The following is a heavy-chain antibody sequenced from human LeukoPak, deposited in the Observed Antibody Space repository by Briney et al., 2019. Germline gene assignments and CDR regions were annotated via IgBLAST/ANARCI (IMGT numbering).Heavy chain of an antibody. CDR3: ARSSRLELYADY. D-gene: IGHD3-10*01. J-gene: IGHJ4*02. CDR1: GGSISSYY. V-gene: IGHV4-59*01. CDR2: IYYSGST. Sequence: PSETLSLTCTVSGGSISSYYWSWIRQPPGKGLEWIGYIYYSGSTDYNPSLKSRVTISVDTSKNQFSLKLSSVTAADTAVYYCARSSRLELYADYWGQGTLVTVSS.